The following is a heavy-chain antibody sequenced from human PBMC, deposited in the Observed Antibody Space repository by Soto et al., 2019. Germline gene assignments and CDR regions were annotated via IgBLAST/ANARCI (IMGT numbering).Heavy chain of an antibody. CDR1: GFTFDDYA. V-gene: IGHV3-9*01. CDR2: ISWNSGSI. CDR3: EKDMSSGDLKPNVFYI. Sequence: GGSLRLSCAASGFTFDDYAMHWVRQAPGKGLEWVSGISWNSGSIGYADSVKGRFTISRDNAKNSLYLQMNSLRAEDTALYYCEKDMSSGDLKPNVFYIWAQGKMVTFS. D-gene: IGHD4-17*01. J-gene: IGHJ3*02.